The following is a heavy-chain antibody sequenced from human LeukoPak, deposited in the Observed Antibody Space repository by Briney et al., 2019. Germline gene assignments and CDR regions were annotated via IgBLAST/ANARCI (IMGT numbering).Heavy chain of an antibody. CDR1: GGSISSYY. V-gene: IGHV4-4*07. Sequence: SETLSLTCTVSGGSISSYYWSWIRQPAGKGLEWIGRIYTSGSTNYNPSLKSRVTMSLKTSKNQFSLKLTSVTAADTAVYYCARGTIFGVGNAFDIWGQGTMVTVSS. CDR2: IYTSGST. J-gene: IGHJ3*02. D-gene: IGHD3-3*01. CDR3: ARGTIFGVGNAFDI.